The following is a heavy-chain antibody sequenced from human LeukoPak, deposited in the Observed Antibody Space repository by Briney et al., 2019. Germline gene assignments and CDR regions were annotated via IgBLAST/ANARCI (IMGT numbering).Heavy chain of an antibody. Sequence: ASVKVSCKASGYTCTGYYMHWVRQAPGQGLEWVGWINPNRGGTNHAQKFQGRVTMTRDTSISTAYMELSRLRSDDTAVYYCAREEDLCSSTSCYFDYWGQGTLVTVSS. D-gene: IGHD2-2*01. V-gene: IGHV1-2*02. J-gene: IGHJ4*02. CDR1: GYTCTGYY. CDR3: AREEDLCSSTSCYFDY. CDR2: INPNRGGT.